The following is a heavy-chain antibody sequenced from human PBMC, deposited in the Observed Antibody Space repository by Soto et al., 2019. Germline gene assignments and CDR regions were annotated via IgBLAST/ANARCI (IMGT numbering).Heavy chain of an antibody. CDR2: IRSRADGGAT. CDR1: GFTFSDAW. J-gene: IGHJ3*02. CDR3: ATDMLSTDSFDI. D-gene: IGHD2-21*01. V-gene: IGHV3-15*07. Sequence: ESQLVESGGDLVKPGGSLRLACVASGFTFSDAWMNWVRQAPGRGLEWVGRIRSRADGGATDYTAPVRGRFAISRDDSKNTVLLQMNSLQTDDTAVYYCATDMLSTDSFDIWGQGTLVVVSS.